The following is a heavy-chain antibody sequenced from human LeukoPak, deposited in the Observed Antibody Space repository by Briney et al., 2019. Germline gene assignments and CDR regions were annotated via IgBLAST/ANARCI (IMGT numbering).Heavy chain of an antibody. V-gene: IGHV1-8*03. Sequence: ASVKVSCKASGYTFTSYDINWVRQATGQGLEWMGWMNPNSGNTGYAQKFQGRVTITRNTSISTAYMELSSLRSEDTAVYYCTLWFGELSHYYGMDVWGQGTTVTVSS. CDR1: GYTFTSYD. CDR2: MNPNSGNT. CDR3: TLWFGELSHYYGMDV. J-gene: IGHJ6*02. D-gene: IGHD3-10*01.